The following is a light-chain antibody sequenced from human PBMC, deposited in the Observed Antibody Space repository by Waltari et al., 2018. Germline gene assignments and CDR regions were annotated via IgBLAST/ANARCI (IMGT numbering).Light chain of an antibody. CDR3: QQGHTAPYT. Sequence: IVLTHSPTFMALSQGQRVPISCTPSPSLTTTYLHWYQQKPGFPPRLLVYEISSRSSGVPARCRGSGYGDAYTLTVSSMETEDVATYDCQQGHTAPYTFGQGTKVDIK. V-gene: IGKV3D-20*02. CDR1: PSLTTTY. CDR2: EIS. J-gene: IGKJ2*01.